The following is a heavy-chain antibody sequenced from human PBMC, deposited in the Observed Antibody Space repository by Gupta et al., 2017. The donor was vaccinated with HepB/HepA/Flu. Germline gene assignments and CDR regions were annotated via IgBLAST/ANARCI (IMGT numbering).Heavy chain of an antibody. V-gene: IGHV3-23*01. CDR3: AKDSYSSGFFFDY. J-gene: IGHJ4*02. D-gene: IGHD6-19*01. CDR1: GFTFSSNA. CDR2: ISGSGGGTT. Sequence: EVPLLESGGGLVQPGGSLRLACAPAGFTFSSNAMSWGPQAPGKGLEWVSTISGSGGGTTFYADAVKGRFTISRDNSKNTLYLRMNSLRAEDTAVYYCAKDSYSSGFFFDYWGQGTLVTVSS.